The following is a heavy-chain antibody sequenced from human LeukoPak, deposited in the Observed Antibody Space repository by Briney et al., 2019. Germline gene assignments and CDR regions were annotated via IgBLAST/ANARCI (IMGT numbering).Heavy chain of an antibody. CDR2: VYHSGTT. J-gene: IGHJ4*02. D-gene: IGHD5-24*01. Sequence: SQTLSLTCAVSGGSLSSGDYSWSWIRQPPGKGLEWIGYVYHSGTTYYNPSLKSRVTISIDRSKNQFSLRLSSVTAADTAVYYCARRRRDGYNFYFDFWGQGSLVAVSS. CDR3: ARRRRDGYNFYFDF. CDR1: GGSLSSGDYS. V-gene: IGHV4-30-2*01.